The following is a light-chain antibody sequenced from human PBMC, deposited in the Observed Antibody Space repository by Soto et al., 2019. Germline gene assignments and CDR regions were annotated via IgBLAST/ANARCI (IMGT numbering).Light chain of an antibody. V-gene: IGKV1-39*01. Sequence: DFPWTQSPSFRSASVGDRVSLSGRASQDISTSLAWYQKERGKDPKLLIYGASSLQSGVPSRFSGSGSGTDFNLTISSLQTEDFATYLCQQSYNITRTFGQGTKLDIK. CDR2: GAS. CDR1: QDISTS. J-gene: IGKJ1*01. CDR3: QQSYNITRT.